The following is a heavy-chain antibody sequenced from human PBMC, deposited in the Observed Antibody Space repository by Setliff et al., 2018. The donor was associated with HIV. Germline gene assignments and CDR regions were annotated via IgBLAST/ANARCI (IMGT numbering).Heavy chain of an antibody. V-gene: IGHV3-48*03. D-gene: IGHD6-19*01. Sequence: PGGSLRLSCAASGFTFSSYEMNWIRQAPGKGLEWVSYISSNSLTIYYADSVKGRFSISRDNAKNSLYLQMNSLRAEDTAVYYCARDYYSSGWYDFSDYWGQGTLVTVYS. CDR3: ARDYYSSGWYDFSDY. CDR2: ISSNSLTI. CDR1: GFTFSSYE. J-gene: IGHJ4*02.